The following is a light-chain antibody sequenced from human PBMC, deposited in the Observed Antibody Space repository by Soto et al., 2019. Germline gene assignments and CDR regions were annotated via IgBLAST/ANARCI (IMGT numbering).Light chain of an antibody. CDR1: QSVSSSY. J-gene: IGKJ1*01. V-gene: IGKV3-20*01. CDR3: HQYGSSPWP. Sequence: EIVLTPSPGTLSLSPGERATLSCRASQSVSSSYLAWYQQKPGQAPRLLIYGASSRATGIPDRFSGSGSGTDFTLTISTLEPEYFAGYYCHQYGSSPWPFGQGTKVDIK. CDR2: GAS.